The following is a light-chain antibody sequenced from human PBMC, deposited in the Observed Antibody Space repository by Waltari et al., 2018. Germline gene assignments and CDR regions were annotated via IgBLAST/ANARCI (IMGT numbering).Light chain of an antibody. J-gene: IGKJ3*01. CDR3: QQYNSYSCG. Sequence: DIHLTQSPSTLSASVGDRVTITCRASQNLDTWLAWYQQKPGKAPKLLIYKPSYLQSGVPSRFSGRGSGTEFTLTIDSLQPDDFATYHCQQYNSYSCGFGPGTTVDLK. V-gene: IGKV1-5*03. CDR2: KPS. CDR1: QNLDTW.